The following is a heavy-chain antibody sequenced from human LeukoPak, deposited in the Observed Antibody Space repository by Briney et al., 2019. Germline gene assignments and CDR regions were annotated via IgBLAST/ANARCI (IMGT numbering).Heavy chain of an antibody. CDR2: INPSGGST. CDR3: ARDPPGVAVVHYGMDV. Sequence: ASVKVSCKASGYTFTSYYMHWVRQAPGQVLEWMGIINPSGGSTSYAQKFQGRVTMTRDTSTSTVYMELSSLRSEDTAVYYCARDPPGVAVVHYGMDVWGQGTTVTVSS. D-gene: IGHD6-19*01. V-gene: IGHV1-46*01. J-gene: IGHJ6*02. CDR1: GYTFTSYY.